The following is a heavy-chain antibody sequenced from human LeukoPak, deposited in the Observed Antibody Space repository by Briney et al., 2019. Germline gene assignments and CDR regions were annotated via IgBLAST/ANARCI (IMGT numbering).Heavy chain of an antibody. Sequence: GGSLRLSCAASGFTFDDYAMHWVRQAPGKGLEWVSGISGGGSSTYYADSVKGRFTISRDNSKNTLYLQMNSLRAEDTAVYYCAKDPRYNWNYSYYYYGMDVWGQGTTVTVSS. D-gene: IGHD1-7*01. CDR2: ISGGGSST. CDR3: AKDPRYNWNYSYYYYGMDV. CDR1: GFTFDDYA. J-gene: IGHJ6*02. V-gene: IGHV3-23*01.